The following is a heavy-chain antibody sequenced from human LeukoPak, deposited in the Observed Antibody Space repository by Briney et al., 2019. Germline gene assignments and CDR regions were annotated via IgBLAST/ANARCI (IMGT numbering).Heavy chain of an antibody. CDR1: GGSVSSGSYH. CDR3: ARGPYDIFEY. CDR2: IYYSGST. V-gene: IGHV4-61*01. J-gene: IGHJ4*02. D-gene: IGHD3-9*01. Sequence: ASETLSLTCTVSGGSVSSGSYHWSWIRQPPGKGLEWIGYIYYSGSTNYNPSLKSRVTISVDTSKNQFSLKLSSVTAADTAVYYCARGPYDIFEYWGQGTLVTVSS.